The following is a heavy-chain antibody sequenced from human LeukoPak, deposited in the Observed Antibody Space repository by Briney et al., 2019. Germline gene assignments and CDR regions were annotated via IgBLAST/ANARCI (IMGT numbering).Heavy chain of an antibody. V-gene: IGHV3-7*03. CDR2: IKYEGSEK. D-gene: IGHD2-8*02. Sequence: GSLRLSCAASGFNFNTYWMGWMRQAPGKGLEWVANIKYEGSEKYYVDSVKGRFTISRDNAKSSLYLQMNSLRAEDTAVYYCARYIRTGGYYFDYWGQGTLVTVSS. CDR1: GFNFNTYW. CDR3: ARYIRTGGYYFDY. J-gene: IGHJ4*02.